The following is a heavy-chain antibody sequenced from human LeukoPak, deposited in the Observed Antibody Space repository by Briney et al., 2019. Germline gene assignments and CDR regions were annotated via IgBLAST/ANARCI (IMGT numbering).Heavy chain of an antibody. J-gene: IGHJ5*02. CDR2: IRYDGGIK. Sequence: GGSLRLSCAGSGFPFSLYGMHWVRQAPGKGLEWVAYIRYDGGIKNYADSVKGRFTISRDNSENKLFLQMNSLRAEDTAVYYCAPPPPYLWGQGTLVTVSS. CDR3: APPPPYL. V-gene: IGHV3-30*02. CDR1: GFPFSLYG.